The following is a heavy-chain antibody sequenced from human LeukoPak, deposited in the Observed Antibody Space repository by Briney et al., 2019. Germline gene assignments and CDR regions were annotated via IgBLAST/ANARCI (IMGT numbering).Heavy chain of an antibody. D-gene: IGHD2-15*01. CDR3: AKDTDGGLAPDY. V-gene: IGHV3-48*01. J-gene: IGHJ4*02. CDR2: ISSSSTI. CDR1: GFTFSSYS. Sequence: GGSLRLSCAASGFTFSSYSMNWVRQAPGKGLEWVSYISSSSTIYYADSVKGRFTISRDNAKNSLYLQMNSLRAEDTAVYYCAKDTDGGLAPDYWGQGTLVTVSS.